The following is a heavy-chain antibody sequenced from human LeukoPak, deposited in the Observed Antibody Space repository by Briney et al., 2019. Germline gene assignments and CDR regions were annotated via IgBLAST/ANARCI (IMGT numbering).Heavy chain of an antibody. CDR1: GFTFSSYA. Sequence: PGGSLRLSCAASGFTFSSYAMSWVRQAPGKGLEWVSAISGSGGSTYYADSVKGRFTISRDNSKNTLYLQMNSLRAEDTAVYYCAKYEGLLWALRHPFDYWGQGTLVTVSP. D-gene: IGHD2-15*01. J-gene: IGHJ4*02. CDR2: ISGSGGST. V-gene: IGHV3-23*01. CDR3: AKYEGLLWALRHPFDY.